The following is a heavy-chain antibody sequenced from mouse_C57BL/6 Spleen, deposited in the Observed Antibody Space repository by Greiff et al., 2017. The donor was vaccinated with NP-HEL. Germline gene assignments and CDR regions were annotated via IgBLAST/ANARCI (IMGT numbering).Heavy chain of an antibody. J-gene: IGHJ2*01. CDR1: GFNIKNTY. D-gene: IGHD1-1*01. CDR3: ASHHYYYGSSPVYFDY. CDR2: IDPANGNT. V-gene: IGHV14-3*01. Sequence: EVQLQQSVAELVRPGASVKLSCTASGFNIKNTYMHWVKQRPEQGLEWIGRIDPANGNTKSAPKFQGKATITADTSSNTAYLQLSSLTSEDTAIYYCASHHYYYGSSPVYFDYWGQGTTLTVSS.